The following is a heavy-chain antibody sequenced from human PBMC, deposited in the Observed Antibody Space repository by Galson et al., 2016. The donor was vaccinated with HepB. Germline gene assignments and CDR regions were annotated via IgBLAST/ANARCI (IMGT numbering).Heavy chain of an antibody. J-gene: IGHJ6*02. Sequence: SLRLSCAASGLSVSDAYMNWVRQAPGKGLEWVSVLYAGGETYYADSLRGRFTISRDNPKNLSYLQMNSLRVEDTAVYYCARDPSLRNGMNVWGQGTTVTVSS. CDR3: ARDPSLRNGMNV. CDR2: LYAGGET. V-gene: IGHV3-66*01. CDR1: GLSVSDAY.